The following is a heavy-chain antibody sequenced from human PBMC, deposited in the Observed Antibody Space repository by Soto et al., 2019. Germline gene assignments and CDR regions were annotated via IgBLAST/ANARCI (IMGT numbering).Heavy chain of an antibody. CDR2: IWYDGSNK. CDR1: GFTFSRHG. D-gene: IGHD3-10*01. CDR3: ARGSGGNYIDS. J-gene: IGHJ5*01. V-gene: IGHV3-33*01. Sequence: PGGSLRLSCVASGFTFSRHGMHWVRQAPGKGLEWVTVIWYDGSNKYYADSAKGRFTVSRDNFQNTLYLQMSSLRVEDTAVYYCARGSGGNYIDSWGQGTLVTVSS.